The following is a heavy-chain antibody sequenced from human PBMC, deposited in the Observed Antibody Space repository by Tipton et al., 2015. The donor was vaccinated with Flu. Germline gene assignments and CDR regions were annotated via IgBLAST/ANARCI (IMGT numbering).Heavy chain of an antibody. D-gene: IGHD2-2*01. J-gene: IGHJ4*02. CDR3: ARDPSLGMPDYFDY. V-gene: IGHV4-38-2*02. CDR2: IFHTGST. Sequence: TCTLSGDSIRSDYYWGWVRQPPGKGLEWIGNIFHTGSTYHNPSLKSRVTISINTSKNQFSLKVFSVTAADTAVYYCARDPSLGMPDYFDYWGQGTLVTASS. CDR1: GDSIRSDYY.